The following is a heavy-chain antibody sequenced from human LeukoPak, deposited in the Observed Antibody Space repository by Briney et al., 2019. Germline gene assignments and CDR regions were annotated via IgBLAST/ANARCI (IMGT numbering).Heavy chain of an antibody. D-gene: IGHD3-10*01. CDR2: IWYDGSNK. CDR3: ARTYYGSGTPSEYFDY. CDR1: GFTFNTYG. Sequence: GGSLRLSCAASGFTFNTYGMHWVRQAPGKGLEGVAVIWYDGSNKKYAESVRGRFNISRDNSKNTLFLQMNSLRVEDTAVYYCARTYYGSGTPSEYFDYWGQGTLVTVSS. J-gene: IGHJ4*02. V-gene: IGHV3-33*01.